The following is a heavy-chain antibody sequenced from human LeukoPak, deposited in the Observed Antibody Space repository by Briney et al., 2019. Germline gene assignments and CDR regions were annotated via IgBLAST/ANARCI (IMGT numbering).Heavy chain of an antibody. J-gene: IGHJ6*02. CDR2: ISSSSSYI. V-gene: IGHV3-21*01. D-gene: IGHD6-13*01. CDR1: GSTFSSYS. Sequence: GGSLRLSCAASGSTFSSYSMNWVRQAPGKGLEWVSSISSSSSYIYYADSVKGRFTISRDNAKNSLYLQMNSLRAEDTAVYYCARDKKTAAAGTDYYYYYGMDVWGQGTTVTVSS. CDR3: ARDKKTAAAGTDYYYYYGMDV.